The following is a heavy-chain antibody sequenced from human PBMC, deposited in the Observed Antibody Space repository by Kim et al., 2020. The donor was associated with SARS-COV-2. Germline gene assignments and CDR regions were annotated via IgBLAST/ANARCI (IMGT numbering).Heavy chain of an antibody. V-gene: IGHV1-46*01. J-gene: IGHJ3*02. CDR1: GYTFSNYY. CDR3: ATASATVTLDVTWGGVRNAFDI. CDR2: INPSGGST. Sequence: ASVKVSCKASGYTFSNYYMHWVRQAPGQGPEWMGIINPSGGSTSYAQKFQGRVTMTRDTSTNTVYMELSSLRSEDTAVYYCATASATVTLDVTWGGVRNAFDIWGQGTMVTVSS. D-gene: IGHD4-4*01.